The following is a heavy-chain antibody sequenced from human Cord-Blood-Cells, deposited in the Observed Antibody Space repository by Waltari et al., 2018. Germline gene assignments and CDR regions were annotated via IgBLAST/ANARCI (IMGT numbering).Heavy chain of an antibody. CDR1: GGSISSSSYY. CDR2: IYYSGST. D-gene: IGHD5-18*01. J-gene: IGHJ4*02. Sequence: QLQLQESGPGLVKPSETLSLTCTVSGGSISSSSYYWGWIRQPPGKGLEWIGGIYYSGSTYDTPSLKSRVTISVDTAKNQFSLKLSSVTAADTAVYYCARHRAGLWPTWGQGTLVTVSS. CDR3: ARHRAGLWPT. V-gene: IGHV4-39*01.